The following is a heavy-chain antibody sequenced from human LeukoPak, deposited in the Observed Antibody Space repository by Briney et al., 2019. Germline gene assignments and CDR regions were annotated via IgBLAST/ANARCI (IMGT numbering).Heavy chain of an antibody. CDR3: AGCIAVAGTRLNWFDP. Sequence: SETLSLTCTVSGGSISSSSYYWGWIRQPPGKGLEWIGSIYYSGSTYYNPSLKSRVTISVDTSKNQFSLKLSSVTAADTAVYYCAGCIAVAGTRLNWFDPWGQGTLVTVPS. CDR1: GGSISSSSYY. D-gene: IGHD6-19*01. CDR2: IYYSGST. J-gene: IGHJ5*02. V-gene: IGHV4-39*01.